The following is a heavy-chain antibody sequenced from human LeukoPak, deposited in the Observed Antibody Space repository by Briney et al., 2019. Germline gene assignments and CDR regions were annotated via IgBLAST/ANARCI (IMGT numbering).Heavy chain of an antibody. V-gene: IGHV4-59*01. CDR2: IYYSGST. Sequence: SETLSLTCTVAGGSISSYYWSWIRQPPGKGLEWIGYIYYSGSTNYNPSLKSRVTISVDTSKKQFSLKLSSVTDADTAVYYCARGVLQNSGSYYGGYYYYMDVWGKGTTVTVSS. D-gene: IGHD1-26*01. CDR1: GGSISSYY. CDR3: ARGVLQNSGSYYGGYYYYMDV. J-gene: IGHJ6*03.